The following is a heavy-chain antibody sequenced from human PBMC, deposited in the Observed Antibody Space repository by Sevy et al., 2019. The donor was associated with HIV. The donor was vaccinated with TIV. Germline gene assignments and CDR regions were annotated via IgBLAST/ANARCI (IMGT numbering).Heavy chain of an antibody. Sequence: GGSLRLSCAASGFTFSSYWMHWVRQAPGKGLVWVSLINSDGSRTGYADSVKGRFTISRDNAKNTLYLQMNSLGPEDMAVYYCARVGPKIASAGNDYWGQGTLVTRSS. J-gene: IGHJ4*02. CDR1: GFTFSSYW. CDR3: ARVGPKIASAGNDY. D-gene: IGHD6-13*01. CDR2: INSDGSRT. V-gene: IGHV3-74*01.